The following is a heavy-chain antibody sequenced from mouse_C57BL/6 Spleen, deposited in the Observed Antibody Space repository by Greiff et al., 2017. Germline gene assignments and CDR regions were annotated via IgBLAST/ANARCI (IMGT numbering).Heavy chain of an antibody. CDR2: IDPSDSET. D-gene: IGHD3-2*02. V-gene: IGHV1-52*01. J-gene: IGHJ2*01. CDR3: ARVAQGDY. CDR1: GYTFTSYW. Sequence: VQLLQPGAELVRPGSSVKLSCKASGYTFTSYWMHWVKQRPIQGLEWIGNIDPSDSETHYNQKFKDKATLTVDKSSSTAYMQLSSLTAEDSAVYYCARVAQGDYWGQGTTLTVSS.